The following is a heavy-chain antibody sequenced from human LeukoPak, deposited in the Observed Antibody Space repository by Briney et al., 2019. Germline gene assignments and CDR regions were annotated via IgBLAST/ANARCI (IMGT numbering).Heavy chain of an antibody. Sequence: SETLSPTCSVSGGSISGYYCSWIRQPPGKGLEWIGYIYSSRSTKYNPSLKSRVTISLDTSKNYFSLKLSSVTAADTAVYYCARASTVVNLWYFDLWGRGTLVTVSS. J-gene: IGHJ2*01. CDR1: GGSISGYY. CDR3: ARASTVVNLWYFDL. D-gene: IGHD4-23*01. CDR2: IYSSRST. V-gene: IGHV4-59*01.